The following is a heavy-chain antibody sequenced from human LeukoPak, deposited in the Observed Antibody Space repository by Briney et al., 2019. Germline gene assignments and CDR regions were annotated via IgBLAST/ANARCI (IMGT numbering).Heavy chain of an antibody. V-gene: IGHV3-23*01. D-gene: IGHD6-19*01. CDR1: GFTFSSYA. J-gene: IGHJ4*02. Sequence: GGSLRLSCAASGFTFSSYAMSWVRQAPGKGLEWVSAISGSGGSTYYADSVKGRFTISRDNSKNTLYLQMNSLRAEDTAVYYCARDRGSGWYRLGFDYWGQGTLVTVSS. CDR3: ARDRGSGWYRLGFDY. CDR2: ISGSGGST.